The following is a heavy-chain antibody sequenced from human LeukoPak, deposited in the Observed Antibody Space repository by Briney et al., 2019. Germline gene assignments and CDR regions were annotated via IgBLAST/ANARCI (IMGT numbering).Heavy chain of an antibody. CDR2: VNTDGSTT. CDR3: TRGGVDY. V-gene: IGHV3-74*01. CDR1: GFTFSSYW. D-gene: IGHD3-10*01. J-gene: IGHJ4*02. Sequence: GGSLRLSCAASGFTFSSYWMHWVRQAPGKGLVWVSRVNTDGSTTSYADSVKGRFTISRDNAKNTLYLHMDSLRAEDTAVYFCTRGGVDYWGQGTLVTVSS.